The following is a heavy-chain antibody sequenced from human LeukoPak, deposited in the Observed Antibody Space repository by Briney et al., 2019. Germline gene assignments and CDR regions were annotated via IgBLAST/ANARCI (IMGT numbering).Heavy chain of an antibody. V-gene: IGHV3-30*18. Sequence: GGSLRLSCAASGFTFSSYAMSWVRQAPGKGLEWVAVISYDGSNKYYADSVKGRFTISRDNSKNTLYLQMNSLRAEDTAVYYCAKVGYNWGDFDYWGQGTLVTVSS. J-gene: IGHJ4*02. CDR2: ISYDGSNK. CDR1: GFTFSSYA. CDR3: AKVGYNWGDFDY. D-gene: IGHD1-20*01.